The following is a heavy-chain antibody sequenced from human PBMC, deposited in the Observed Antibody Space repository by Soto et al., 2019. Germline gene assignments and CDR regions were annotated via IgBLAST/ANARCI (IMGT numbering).Heavy chain of an antibody. CDR1: GFSFSNFG. V-gene: IGHV3-30*18. CDR2: ISYDGSEK. D-gene: IGHD4-4*01. CDR3: AKDRNYSPNY. Sequence: QVQLVESGGGVVQPGRSLRLSCAASGFSFSNFGMHWVRQAPGKGLDWVAVISYDGSEKVYADSVKGRFTISRDTAQNTWYLQMNSLGTEDTAVYYCAKDRNYSPNYGGQGTVVTVSS. J-gene: IGHJ4*02.